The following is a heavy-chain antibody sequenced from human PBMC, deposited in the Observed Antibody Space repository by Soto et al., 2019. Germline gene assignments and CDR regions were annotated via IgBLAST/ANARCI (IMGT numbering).Heavy chain of an antibody. Sequence: SLRLSCAASGFTFSDYYMSWIRQAPGKGLEWVSYISSSSSYTNYADSVKGRFTISRDNAKNSLYLQMNSLRAEDTAVYYCARKYGSGSYIYYYGMDVWGQGTTVTVSS. CDR1: GFTFSDYY. J-gene: IGHJ6*02. V-gene: IGHV3-11*03. CDR2: ISSSSSYT. CDR3: ARKYGSGSYIYYYGMDV. D-gene: IGHD3-10*01.